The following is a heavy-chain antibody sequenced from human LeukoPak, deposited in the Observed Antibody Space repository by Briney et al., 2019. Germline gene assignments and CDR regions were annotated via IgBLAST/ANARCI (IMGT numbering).Heavy chain of an antibody. V-gene: IGHV1-46*01. CDR3: ARDSDDYGDYGQAGKNWFDP. Sequence: VASVKVSCKASGYTFTSYYMHWVRQAPGQGLEWMGLINPTGDSTGYAQKFQGRVTLTRDMSTSTAYMELRSLRSDDTAVYYCARDSDDYGDYGQAGKNWFDPWGQGTLVTVSS. CDR1: GYTFTSYY. J-gene: IGHJ5*02. CDR2: INPTGDST. D-gene: IGHD4-17*01.